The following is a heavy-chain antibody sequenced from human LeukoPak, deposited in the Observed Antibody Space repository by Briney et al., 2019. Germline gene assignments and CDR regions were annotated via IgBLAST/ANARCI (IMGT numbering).Heavy chain of an antibody. J-gene: IGHJ3*02. CDR1: GYTFTGYY. CDR2: MNPNSGNT. CDR3: ASGIAAAGTDAFDI. V-gene: IGHV1-8*02. D-gene: IGHD6-13*01. Sequence: ASVKVSCKASGYTFTGYYMHWVRQATGQGLEWMGWMNPNSGNTGYAQKFQDRVIMTRNTSISTAYMELSSLRSEDTAVYYCASGIAAAGTDAFDIWGQGTMVTVSS.